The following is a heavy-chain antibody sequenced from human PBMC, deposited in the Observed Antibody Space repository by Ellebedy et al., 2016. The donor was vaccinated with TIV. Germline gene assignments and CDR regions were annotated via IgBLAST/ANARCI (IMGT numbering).Heavy chain of an antibody. Sequence: GESLKISCAASGFIFGDYYMSWVRQAPGKGLEWVSYITNTGSHTYYAASVKGRFTVARDSAQNSVYLQLNSLRAEDTAVYYCARAREPGYFAYYYYGMDVWGQGTTVTVSS. J-gene: IGHJ6*02. V-gene: IGHV3-11*01. CDR3: ARAREPGYFAYYYYGMDV. D-gene: IGHD3-9*01. CDR1: GFIFGDYY. CDR2: ITNTGSHT.